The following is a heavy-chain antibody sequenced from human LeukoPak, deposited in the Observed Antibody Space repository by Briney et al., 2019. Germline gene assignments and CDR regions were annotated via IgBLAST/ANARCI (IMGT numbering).Heavy chain of an antibody. Sequence: ASVKVSCKTSGYSFTDYYMHWVRQAPGQGLEWMGWINPSSGGTSSAQKFQGRVTMTRDTSITTVYMEVRWLTSDDTAVYYCARADRLHGGPYLIGPWGQETLVTVSS. CDR1: GYSFTDYY. CDR3: ARADRLHGGPYLIGP. V-gene: IGHV1-2*02. J-gene: IGHJ5*02. CDR2: INPSSGGT. D-gene: IGHD2-21*01.